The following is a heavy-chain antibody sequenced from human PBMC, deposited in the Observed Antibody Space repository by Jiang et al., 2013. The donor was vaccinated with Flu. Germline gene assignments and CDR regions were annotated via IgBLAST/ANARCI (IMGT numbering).Heavy chain of an antibody. Sequence: EWVSYISSSSSTIYYADSVKGRFTISRDNAKNSLYLQMNSLRDEDTAVYYCARDKAAAGTGPMPSDAFDIWGPRDNGHRLF. J-gene: IGHJ3*02. D-gene: IGHD6-13*01. V-gene: IGHV3-48*02. CDR2: ISSSSSTI. CDR3: ARDKAAAGTGPMPSDAFDI.